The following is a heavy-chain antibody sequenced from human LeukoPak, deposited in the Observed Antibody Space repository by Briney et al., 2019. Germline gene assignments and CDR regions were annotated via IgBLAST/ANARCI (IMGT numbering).Heavy chain of an antibody. Sequence: PGGSLRLSCAASGFTVSRNNMSWVRQAPGKGLEWVSVIYSGGSTYYADSVKGRFTISRDNSKNTLYLQMNSLRAEDTAVYYCARDRTGAFDIWGQGTMVTVSS. V-gene: IGHV3-53*01. D-gene: IGHD1-14*01. CDR3: ARDRTGAFDI. CDR2: IYSGGST. J-gene: IGHJ3*02. CDR1: GFTVSRNN.